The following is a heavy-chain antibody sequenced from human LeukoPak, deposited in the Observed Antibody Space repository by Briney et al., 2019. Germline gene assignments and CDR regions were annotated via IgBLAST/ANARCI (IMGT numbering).Heavy chain of an antibody. D-gene: IGHD3-10*01. CDR2: ISAYNGNT. V-gene: IGHV1-18*01. J-gene: IGHJ4*02. CDR3: ARDTSGLTYYSGSGSPDY. Sequence: ASVKVSCKTSGYTFTSYGISWVRQAPGQGLEWMGWISAYNGNTNYAQKPQGRVTMTTDTSTSTAYMELRSLRFDDTAVYYCARDTSGLTYYSGSGSPDYWGQGTLVTVSS. CDR1: GYTFTSYG.